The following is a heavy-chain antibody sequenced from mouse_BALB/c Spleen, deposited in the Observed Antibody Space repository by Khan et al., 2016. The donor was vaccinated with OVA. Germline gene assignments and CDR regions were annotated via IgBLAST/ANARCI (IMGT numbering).Heavy chain of an antibody. V-gene: IGHV1S136*01. Sequence: VQLKQSGPELVEPGASVKMSCKASGYTFTNYVIHWVKQKPGQGLEWIGYINPDNAGTRYNEKFKGKATLTSDISSTSAYMEILSLTSEDSAVYYCAREASSWDFSFPYWGQGTLVTVSA. CDR1: GYTFTNYV. J-gene: IGHJ3*01. CDR2: INPDNAGT. D-gene: IGHD4-1*01. CDR3: AREASSWDFSFPY.